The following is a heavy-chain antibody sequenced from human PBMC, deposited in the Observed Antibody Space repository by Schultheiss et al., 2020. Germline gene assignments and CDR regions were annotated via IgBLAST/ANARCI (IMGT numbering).Heavy chain of an antibody. CDR3: AKDVVSSWYRGGFDY. J-gene: IGHJ4*02. V-gene: IGHV3-30*18. CDR1: GFAFTDYY. Sequence: GGSLRLSCAASGFAFTDYYMTWIRQAPGKGLEWVAVISYDGSNKYYADSVKGRFTISRDNSKNTLYLQMNSLRAEDTAVYYCAKDVVSSWYRGGFDYWGQGTLVTVSS. CDR2: ISYDGSNK. D-gene: IGHD6-13*01.